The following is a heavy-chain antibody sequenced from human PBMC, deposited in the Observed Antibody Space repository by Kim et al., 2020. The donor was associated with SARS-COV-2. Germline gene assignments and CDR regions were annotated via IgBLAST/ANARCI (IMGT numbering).Heavy chain of an antibody. D-gene: IGHD3-10*01. CDR3: ARVPTGSYGGYFDY. CDR2: IHHSGST. CDR1: GGSISRGSYY. V-gene: IGHV4-31*03. J-gene: IGHJ4*02. Sequence: SETLSLTCSVSGGSISRGSYYWSWIRQHPGTGLEWLGYIHHSGSTYDNPSLKSRVVISVDTSKNQFSLRLSSVTAADTAVYYCARVPTGSYGGYFDYWEQGILVTVSS.